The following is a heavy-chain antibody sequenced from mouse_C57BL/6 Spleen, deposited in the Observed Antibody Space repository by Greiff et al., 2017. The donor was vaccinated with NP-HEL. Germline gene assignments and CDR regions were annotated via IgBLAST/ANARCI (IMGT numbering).Heavy chain of an antibody. CDR1: GYTFTDYE. J-gene: IGHJ2*01. Sequence: VQLQQSGAELVRPGASVTLSCKASGYTFTDYEMHWVKQTPVHGLEWIGAIDPETGGTAYNQKFKGKAILTADKSSSTAYMELRSLTSEDSAVYYCTTGMSDYDYWGQGTTLTVSS. V-gene: IGHV1-15*01. CDR3: TTGMSDYDY. CDR2: IDPETGGT. D-gene: IGHD2-4*01.